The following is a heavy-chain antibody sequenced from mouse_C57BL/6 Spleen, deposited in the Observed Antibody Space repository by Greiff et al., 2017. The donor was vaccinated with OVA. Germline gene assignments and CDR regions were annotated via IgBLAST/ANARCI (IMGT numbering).Heavy chain of an antibody. CDR1: GYSFTDYN. CDR3: ASYDYDGDAFAY. J-gene: IGHJ3*01. D-gene: IGHD2-4*01. V-gene: IGHV1-39*01. CDR2: INPNYGTT. Sequence: VQLKQSGPELVKPGDSVKISCKASGYSFTDYNMNWVQQSNGKSLEWIGVINPNYGTTSYNQNFKGKATLTVDQSSSTAHMQLNSLTSEDSAVYYCASYDYDGDAFAYWGQGTLVTVSA.